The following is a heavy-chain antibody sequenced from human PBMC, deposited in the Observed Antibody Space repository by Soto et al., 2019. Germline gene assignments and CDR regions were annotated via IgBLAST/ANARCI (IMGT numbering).Heavy chain of an antibody. D-gene: IGHD3-22*01. V-gene: IGHV1-18*04. CDR3: ARVNYYDSSRNWFDP. CDR2: ISAYDGNT. CDR1: GYTFSNYG. J-gene: IGHJ5*02. Sequence: ASVKVTCKASGYTFSNYGITWVRQAPGQGLEWMGWISAYDGNTNYAQKFQDRVIMTTDTSTRTAYMDLRSLRSDDTAVYYCARVNYYDSSRNWFDPWGQGTLVTVSS.